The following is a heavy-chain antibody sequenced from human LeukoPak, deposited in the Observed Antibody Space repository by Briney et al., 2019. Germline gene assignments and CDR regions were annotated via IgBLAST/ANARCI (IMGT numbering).Heavy chain of an antibody. D-gene: IGHD3-3*01. CDR3: ARSAKTDY. CDR1: GFTFSSYC. Sequence: GGSLRLSCAASGFTFSSYCMVWVRQDPGKGLEWVANIKQDGSEKYYVDSVKGRFTISRDNAKNSLYLQMNSLRAEDTAVYYCARSAKTDYWGQGTLVTVSS. J-gene: IGHJ4*02. V-gene: IGHV3-7*01. CDR2: IKQDGSEK.